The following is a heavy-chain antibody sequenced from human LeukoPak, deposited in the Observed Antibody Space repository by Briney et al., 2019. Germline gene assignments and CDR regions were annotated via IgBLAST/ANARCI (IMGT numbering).Heavy chain of an antibody. CDR1: GFTFSSYW. D-gene: IGHD6-13*01. V-gene: IGHV3-53*01. CDR3: ARGGSSSWSYEYYFDY. J-gene: IGHJ4*02. Sequence: PGGSLRLSCAASGFTFSSYWMSWVRQAPGKGLEWVSVIYSGGSTYYADSVKGRFTISRDNSKNTLYLQMNSLRAEDTAVYYCARGGSSSWSYEYYFDYWGQGTLVTVSS. CDR2: IYSGGST.